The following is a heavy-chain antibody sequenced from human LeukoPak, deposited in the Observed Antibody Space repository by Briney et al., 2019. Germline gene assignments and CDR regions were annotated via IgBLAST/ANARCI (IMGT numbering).Heavy chain of an antibody. D-gene: IGHD1-14*01. J-gene: IGHJ4*02. CDR2: IYYSGST. V-gene: IGHV4-31*03. Sequence: SETLSLTCTVSGGSISSGGYYWSWIRQHPGKGLEWIGYIYYSGSTYYNPSLKSRVTISVDTSKNQFSLKLSSVTAADTAVYYCARDDAEGDSLDYWGQGTLVTVSS. CDR1: GGSISSGGYY. CDR3: ARDDAEGDSLDY.